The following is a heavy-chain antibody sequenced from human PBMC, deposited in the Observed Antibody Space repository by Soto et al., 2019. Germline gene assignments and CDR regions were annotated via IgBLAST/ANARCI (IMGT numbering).Heavy chain of an antibody. V-gene: IGHV3-30-3*01. CDR1: GLTFTRHA. CDR3: AGERETSSWFLSGFEY. Sequence: QVQLVECGGGVVQPGRSLRLSCSTSGLTFTRHAMHWVRQVPGKGLEWVAAISDDGSKKHYVDSVKGRFSICRDKSRNTVYLQMNSLRVEDTAVYFCAGERETSSWFLSGFEYWGLSTLVTVSS. J-gene: IGHJ4*02. D-gene: IGHD6-13*01. CDR2: ISDDGSKK.